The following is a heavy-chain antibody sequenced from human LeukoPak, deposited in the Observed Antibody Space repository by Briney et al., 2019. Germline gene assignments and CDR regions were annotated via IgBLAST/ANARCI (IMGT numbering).Heavy chain of an antibody. J-gene: IGHJ4*02. CDR2: ISSSSSYT. V-gene: IGHV3-11*06. Sequence: GGSLRLSCAASGFTFSDYYMSWIRQAPGKGLEWVSYISSSSSYTNYADSVKGRFTISRDNSKNTLYLQMNSLRAEDTAVYYCANEWELGSSDYWGQGTLVTVSS. CDR3: ANEWELGSSDY. CDR1: GFTFSDYY. D-gene: IGHD1-26*01.